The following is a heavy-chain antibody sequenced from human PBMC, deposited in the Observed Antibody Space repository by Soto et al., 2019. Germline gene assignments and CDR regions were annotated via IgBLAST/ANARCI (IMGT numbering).Heavy chain of an antibody. CDR1: VGTFSSYA. V-gene: IGHV1-69*12. CDR2: IIPIFGTA. CDR3: ARDPNQDYYGHYYYGMDV. J-gene: IGHJ6*02. D-gene: IGHD3-22*01. Sequence: QVQLVQSGAEVKKPGSSVKVSCKASVGTFSSYAISWVLQAPGQGLEWMGGIIPIFGTANYAQKFQCRVTITADESTSTAYSELSSLRSEDTAVYYCARDPNQDYYGHYYYGMDVWGQGTTVTVSS.